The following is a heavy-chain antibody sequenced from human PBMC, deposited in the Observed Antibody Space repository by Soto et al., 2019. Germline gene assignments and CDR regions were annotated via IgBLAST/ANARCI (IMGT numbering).Heavy chain of an antibody. J-gene: IGHJ6*02. CDR3: AKGRSYYYYYGVDV. V-gene: IGHV3-23*01. Sequence: PXXSLRLSCAASGFTFSSCAMSWVLQAPGKGLEWVSDIIDSGGSTYYADSVKGRFTISRDNSKSTLYLQMNSLRDEDTALYYCAKGRSYYYYYGVDVWGQGTTVTVSS. CDR1: GFTFSSCA. CDR2: IIDSGGST.